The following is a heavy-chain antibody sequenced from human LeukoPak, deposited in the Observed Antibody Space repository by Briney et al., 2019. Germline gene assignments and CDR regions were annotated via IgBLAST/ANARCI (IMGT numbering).Heavy chain of an antibody. J-gene: IGHJ4*02. D-gene: IGHD6-19*01. CDR3: ARSDYSSGWYVESTEFDY. V-gene: IGHV3-48*03. CDR1: GFTFSSYE. Sequence: GGSLRLSCAASGFTFSSYEMNWVRQTPGKGLEWVSYISSSGSTIYYADSVKGRFTISRDNAKNSLYLQMNSLRAEDTAVYYCARSDYSSGWYVESTEFDYWGQGTLVTVSS. CDR2: ISSSGSTI.